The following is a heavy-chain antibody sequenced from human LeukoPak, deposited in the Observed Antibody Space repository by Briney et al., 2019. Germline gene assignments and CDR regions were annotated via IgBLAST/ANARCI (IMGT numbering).Heavy chain of an antibody. V-gene: IGHV3-23*01. Sequence: GGSLRLSCAASGFTFSSYAMSWVRQAPGHGLEWVSGISGSGGSTYYADSVKGRFTISRDNSKNTLYLQMNSLRAEDTAVYYCAKALLHPGWIVDYWGQGTLVTVSS. D-gene: IGHD2-2*03. CDR2: ISGSGGST. CDR3: AKALLHPGWIVDY. CDR1: GFTFSSYA. J-gene: IGHJ4*02.